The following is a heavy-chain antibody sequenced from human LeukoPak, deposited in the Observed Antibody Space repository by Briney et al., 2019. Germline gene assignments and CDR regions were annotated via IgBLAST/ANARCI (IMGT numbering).Heavy chain of an antibody. CDR2: INPYSGDT. J-gene: IGHJ3*02. D-gene: IGHD3-10*01. V-gene: IGHV1-18*04. CDR3: ARGAPYYYGSGRGYAFDI. Sequence: ASVKVSCKASGYTFTGYYVHCVRQAPGQGLEWMGWINPYSGDTNYAQKLQGRVTMTTDTSTSTAYMELRSLRSDDTAVYYCARGAPYYYGSGRGYAFDIWGQGTMVTVSS. CDR1: GYTFTGYY.